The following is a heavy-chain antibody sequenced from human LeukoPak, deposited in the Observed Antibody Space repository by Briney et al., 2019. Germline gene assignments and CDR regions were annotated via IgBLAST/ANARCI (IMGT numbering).Heavy chain of an antibody. V-gene: IGHV3-23*01. J-gene: IGHJ4*02. CDR1: GFSFSGHW. Sequence: PGGSLRLSCTASGFSFSGHWMHWARQLPGKGLEWVSIIGSSGGGIHYADSVKGRFTISRDNSKNALYLQMNSLRVEDTAVYYCAIDPNWGTHSWGQGVLVTVSS. CDR2: IGSSGGGI. CDR3: AIDPNWGTHS. D-gene: IGHD7-27*01.